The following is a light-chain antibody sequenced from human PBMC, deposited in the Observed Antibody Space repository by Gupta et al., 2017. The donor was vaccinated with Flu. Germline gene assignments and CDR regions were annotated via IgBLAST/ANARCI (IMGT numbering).Light chain of an antibody. CDR1: SSNIGSNT. CDR3: TAWDDSLDGHQV. CDR2: SNR. V-gene: IGLV1-44*01. Sequence: QSVLTQPPSASGTPGQTVTISCSGSSSNIGSNTVDWYQHRPGTAPKLLIYSNRVRPSGVPDRFSGSKSGTSASLDVSGLQSEDEADYFCTAWDDSLDGHQVFGGGTKLTVL. J-gene: IGLJ3*02.